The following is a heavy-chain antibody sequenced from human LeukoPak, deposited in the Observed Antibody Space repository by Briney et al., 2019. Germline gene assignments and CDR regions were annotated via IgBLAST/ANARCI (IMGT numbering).Heavy chain of an antibody. CDR1: GFTFSSYA. D-gene: IGHD1-20*01. CDR3: AKDFLGIITVQGFDY. CDR2: ISGSGGST. Sequence: PGGSLRLSCAASGFTFSSYAMSWVRQAPGKGLEWVSAISGSGGSTYYADSVKGRFTISRDNSKNTLYLQMNSLGAEDTAVYYCAKDFLGIITVQGFDYWGQGTLVTVSS. V-gene: IGHV3-23*01. J-gene: IGHJ4*02.